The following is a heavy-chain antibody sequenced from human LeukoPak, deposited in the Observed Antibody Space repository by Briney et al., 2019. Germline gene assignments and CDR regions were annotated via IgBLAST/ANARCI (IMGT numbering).Heavy chain of an antibody. CDR2: IYYSGST. D-gene: IGHD2-2*01. J-gene: IGHJ3*02. V-gene: IGHV4-59*01. CDR1: GGSISSYY. Sequence: SETLSLTCTVSGGSISSYYWSWIRQPPGKGLEWIGYIYYSGSTNYNPSLKSRVTVSVDTSKNQFSLKLSSVTAADTAVYYCAKDCLSILVVPAAYHDAFDIWGQGTMVTVSS. CDR3: AKDCLSILVVPAAYHDAFDI.